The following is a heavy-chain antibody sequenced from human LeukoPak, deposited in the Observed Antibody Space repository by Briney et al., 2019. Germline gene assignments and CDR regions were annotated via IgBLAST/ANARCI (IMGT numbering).Heavy chain of an antibody. CDR1: GYSFTGHY. CDR3: ASATLRCSFGSCYEMDV. V-gene: IGHV1-69*06. Sequence: ASVKVSCKVSGYSFTGHYMHWVRQAPGQGLEWMGGIIPIFGTANYAQKFQGRVTITADKSTSTAYMELSSLRSEDTAVFYCASATLRCSFGSCYEMDVWGKGTTVSVSS. CDR2: IIPIFGTA. J-gene: IGHJ6*04. D-gene: IGHD2-15*01.